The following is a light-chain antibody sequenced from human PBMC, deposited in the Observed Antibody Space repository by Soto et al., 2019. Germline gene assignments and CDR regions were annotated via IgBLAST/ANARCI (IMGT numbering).Light chain of an antibody. CDR2: GAS. CDR3: QQSYSIPPT. V-gene: IGKV1-39*01. J-gene: IGKJ4*01. CDR1: QTIGTY. Sequence: DIQMTQSPTSLSASVGDRVTIPCRASQTIGTYLRWYQQKPGKAPQLLIYGASDLQRGVPSRFRGSGSGTDFTLTIRSLEIEDFATYYCQQSYSIPPTFGGGTKVEI.